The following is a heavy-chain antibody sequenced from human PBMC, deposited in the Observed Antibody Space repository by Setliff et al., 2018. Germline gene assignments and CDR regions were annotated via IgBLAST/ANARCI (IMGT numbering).Heavy chain of an antibody. CDR2: IFYSGDT. D-gene: IGHD3-10*01. V-gene: IGHV4-59*02. J-gene: IGHJ4*02. CDR1: GGSVTSHY. CDR3: ARDRSYYASGSFAKWFDY. Sequence: SETLSLTCAVSGGSVTSHYWSWIRQPPGKGLEWIGFIFYSGDTNSNPSLKSRVTMSVDTSKNQFSLKLNSVTAADTATYYCARDRSYYASGSFAKWFDYWGQGAPVTVSS.